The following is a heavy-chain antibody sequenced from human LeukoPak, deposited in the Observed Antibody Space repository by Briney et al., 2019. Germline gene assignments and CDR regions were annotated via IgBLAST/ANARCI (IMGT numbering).Heavy chain of an antibody. CDR3: ARGGYDILAGYYTEYFDY. CDR1: GCRFTSYW. CDR2: IYPGDSDI. J-gene: IGHJ4*02. Sequence: GESPQISCKGSGCRFTSYWIGWVRQVPGKGLEGMGVIYPGDSDIRYSPSLQGRVIISADKSISTASLPWSSLHASDTAMYSCARGGYDILAGYYTEYFDYWGQGTLVTVSS. D-gene: IGHD3-9*01. V-gene: IGHV5-51*01.